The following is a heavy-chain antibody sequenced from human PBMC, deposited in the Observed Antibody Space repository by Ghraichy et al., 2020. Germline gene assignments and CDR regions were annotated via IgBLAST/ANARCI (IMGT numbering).Heavy chain of an antibody. D-gene: IGHD2-21*02. CDR3: ARYKYCGSDCVRAFDI. CDR1: GGSISGFF. V-gene: IGHV4-4*09. J-gene: IGHJ3*02. CDR2: VFSSGTT. Sequence: SETLSLTCTVSGGSISGFFWGWIRQSPEMGLEWIAFVFSSGTTDSNPSLKSRVTMSVDRSKNQFSLRLSSVTAADTAVYFCARYKYCGSDCVRAFDIWGQGTTVTVSS.